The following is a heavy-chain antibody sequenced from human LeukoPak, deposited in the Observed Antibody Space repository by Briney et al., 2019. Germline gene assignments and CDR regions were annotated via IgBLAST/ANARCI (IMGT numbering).Heavy chain of an antibody. D-gene: IGHD4/OR15-4a*01. Sequence: GGSLRLSCAASGFTFSSYGMSWVRQAPGKGLEWVSYISSGSTIYYADSVKGRLTISRDNAKNSLYLQMNSLRAEDTAVYYCARSLWWLDYWGQGTLVTVSS. J-gene: IGHJ4*02. CDR2: ISSGSTI. V-gene: IGHV3-48*04. CDR1: GFTFSSYG. CDR3: ARSLWWLDY.